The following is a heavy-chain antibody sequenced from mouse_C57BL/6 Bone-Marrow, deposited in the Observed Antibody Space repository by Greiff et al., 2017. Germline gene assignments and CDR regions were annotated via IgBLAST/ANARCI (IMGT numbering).Heavy chain of an antibody. CDR3: ASRDYYGSSSHFDY. V-gene: IGHV1-64*01. CDR1: GYTFTSYW. CDR2: IHPNSGST. D-gene: IGHD1-1*01. Sequence: QVQLQQPGAELVKPGASVKLSCKASGYTFTSYWMHWVKQRPGQGLEWIGMIHPNSGSTNYNEKFKSKATLTVDKSSSTAYMQLSSLTSEDSAVYSSASRDYYGSSSHFDYWGQGTTLTVSS. J-gene: IGHJ2*01.